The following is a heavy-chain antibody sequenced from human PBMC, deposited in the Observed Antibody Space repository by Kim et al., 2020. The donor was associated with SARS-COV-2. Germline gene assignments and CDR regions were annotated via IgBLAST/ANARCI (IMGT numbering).Heavy chain of an antibody. D-gene: IGHD4-17*01. CDR1: GFSFGDHA. Sequence: GGSLRLSCRASGFSFGDHAMNWVRQAPGKGLEWVGLVRNKRDSGSTEYAASVRGRFSISRDDSKSIAYLQMNSLKTEDTAIYFCTKVNYDFGRNYG. CDR2: VRNKRDSGST. J-gene: IGHJ6*01. V-gene: IGHV3-49*04. CDR3: TKVNYDFGRNYG.